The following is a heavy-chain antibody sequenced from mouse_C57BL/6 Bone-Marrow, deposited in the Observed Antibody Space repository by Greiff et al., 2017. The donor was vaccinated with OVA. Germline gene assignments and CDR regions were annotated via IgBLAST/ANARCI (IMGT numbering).Heavy chain of an antibody. CDR1: GFNIKDDY. V-gene: IGHV14-4*01. CDR3: TTFGFAY. Sequence: EVQLQQSGAELVRPGASVKLSCTASGFNIKDDYMHWVKQRPEQGLEWIGWIDPENGDTEYASKFQGKATITADTSSNTAYLQLSSLTSEDTTVYYCTTFGFAYWGQGTLVTVSA. J-gene: IGHJ3*01. CDR2: IDPENGDT.